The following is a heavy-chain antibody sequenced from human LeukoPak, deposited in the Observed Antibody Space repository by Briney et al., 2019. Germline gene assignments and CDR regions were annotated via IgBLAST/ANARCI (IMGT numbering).Heavy chain of an antibody. CDR2: IYYSGST. J-gene: IGHJ5*02. CDR1: GVSISSADHD. D-gene: IGHD3-22*01. CDR3: DRVKSYYDSSGYSGEDRWFDP. Sequence: PSETLSLTGTVSGVSISSADHDWSLIRQPPGKGLEWIGHIYYSGSTYYNPSLKSRVYISVDTSKNQFSLKLSSVTAADTAVYHCDRVKSYYDSSGYSGEDRWFDPWGQGTLVTVSS. V-gene: IGHV4-30-4*08.